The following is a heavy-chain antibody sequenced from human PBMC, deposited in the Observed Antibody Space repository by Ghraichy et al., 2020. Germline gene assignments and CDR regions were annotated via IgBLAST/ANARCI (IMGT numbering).Heavy chain of an antibody. CDR1: GFTFSSYW. CDR3: ARDTAMPPDAFDI. CDR2: IKQDGSEK. Sequence: GGSLRLSCTASGFTFSSYWISWVRQPPGKGLEWVANIKQDGSEKYYVDSVKGRFTISRDNAKNSLYLQMNSLRAEDTAVYYCARDTAMPPDAFDIWGQVTIVIVPS. J-gene: IGHJ3*02. D-gene: IGHD5-18*01. V-gene: IGHV3-7*01.